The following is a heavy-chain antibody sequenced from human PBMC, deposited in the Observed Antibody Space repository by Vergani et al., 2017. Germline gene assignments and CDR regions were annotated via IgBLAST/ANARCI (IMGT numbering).Heavy chain of an antibody. CDR3: TRQPQEGASGPPSVPT. D-gene: IGHD1-26*01. V-gene: IGHV4-38-2*01. Sequence: QVQLQESGPGLVEPSETLSLTCAVSGYSIRNGYYWGWIRQPPGKGLEWIGSIYHSGSTHYNPSLKSRVTISVDTSKNDFSLKVTSVTAADTAVYYFTRQPQEGASGPPSVPTWGQG. J-gene: IGHJ4*02. CDR1: GYSIRNGYY. CDR2: IYHSGST.